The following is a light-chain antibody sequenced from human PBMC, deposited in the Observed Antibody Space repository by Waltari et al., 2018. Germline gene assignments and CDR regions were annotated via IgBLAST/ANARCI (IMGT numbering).Light chain of an antibody. V-gene: IGKV3-15*01. CDR1: QSVSSN. Sequence: EIVMTQSPATLSVSPGERATLYCRASQSVSSNLAWYQQKTGHAPMLLIYGASTRATGIPARLSGSGSVTEFTLTISSLQSEDFAVYYCQQYNNWPPTWTFGQGTKVEIK. CDR2: GAS. J-gene: IGKJ1*01. CDR3: QQYNNWPPTWT.